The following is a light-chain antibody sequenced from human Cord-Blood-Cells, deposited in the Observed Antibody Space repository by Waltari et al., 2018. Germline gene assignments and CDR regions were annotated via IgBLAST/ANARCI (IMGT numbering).Light chain of an antibody. V-gene: IGLV2-23*01. CDR3: CSYAGSSTWV. CDR1: SSDVGSYNI. J-gene: IGLJ3*02. CDR2: EGS. Sequence: QSALTQPASVSGSPGQSITISCTGTSSDVGSYNIVSWDQQHPGKAPKLMIYEGSKRPSGVSNRFSGSKSGNTASLTISGLQAEDEADYYCCSYAGSSTWVFGGGTKLTVL.